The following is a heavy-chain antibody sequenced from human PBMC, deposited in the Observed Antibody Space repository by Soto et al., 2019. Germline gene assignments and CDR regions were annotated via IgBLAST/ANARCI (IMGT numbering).Heavy chain of an antibody. D-gene: IGHD2-21*01. V-gene: IGHV4-61*01. Sequence: SETLSLTCAGPGGSVNIDTYYCSWIRQPPGKGLEWIGFIHYSGSTNYNPSLKGRVTMSVDTSKNQFSLKLTSVNTADTAIYYCARGGDLYTTAPRRQGTLVTV. CDR2: IHYSGST. CDR3: ARGGDLYTTAP. CDR1: GGSVNIDTYY. J-gene: IGHJ5*02.